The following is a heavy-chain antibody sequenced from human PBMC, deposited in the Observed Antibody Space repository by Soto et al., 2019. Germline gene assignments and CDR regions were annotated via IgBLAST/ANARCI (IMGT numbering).Heavy chain of an antibody. D-gene: IGHD2-2*01. CDR3: AREAPYAGYYFDY. Sequence: VSLTCTVSGGSISSGGYYWSWIRQHPGKGLEWIGYIYYSGSTYYNPSLKSRVTISVDTSKNQFSLKLSSVTAADTAVYYCAREAPYAGYYFDYWGQGTLVTVSS. J-gene: IGHJ4*02. V-gene: IGHV4-31*03. CDR2: IYYSGST. CDR1: GGSISSGGYY.